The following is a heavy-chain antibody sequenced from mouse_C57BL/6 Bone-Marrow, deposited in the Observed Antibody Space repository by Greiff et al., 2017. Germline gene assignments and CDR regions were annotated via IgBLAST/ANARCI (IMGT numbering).Heavy chain of an antibody. J-gene: IGHJ2*01. CDR2: IYPRVGST. Sequence: VQRVESDAELVKPGASVKISCKVSGYTFTDHTIHWMKQRPEQGLEWIGYIYPRVGSTKYTEKFKGKATLTADKSSSTAYMQLNSLTSVDSAVYCCSRGYGSSFDYWGQGTTLTVAS. CDR1: GYTFTDHT. D-gene: IGHD1-1*01. V-gene: IGHV1-78*01. CDR3: SRGYGSSFDY.